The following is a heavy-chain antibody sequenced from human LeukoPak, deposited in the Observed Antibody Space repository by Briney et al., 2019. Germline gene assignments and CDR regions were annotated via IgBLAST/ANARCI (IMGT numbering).Heavy chain of an antibody. CDR3: TKGQLWASGRAFDI. CDR2: VRDDGSSQ. J-gene: IGHJ3*02. V-gene: IGHV3-30*02. Sequence: GGSLRLSCAASGFTFSRYSMNWVRQAPCKGLDWVAFVRDDGSSQKYAATVKGRFTTSRDNSKNTLYLQMNNLRPEDTAVYYCTKGQLWASGRAFDIWGQGTMVTVSS. D-gene: IGHD3-16*01. CDR1: GFTFSRYS.